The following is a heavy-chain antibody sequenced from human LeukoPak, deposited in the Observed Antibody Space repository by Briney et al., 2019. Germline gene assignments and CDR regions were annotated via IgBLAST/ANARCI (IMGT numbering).Heavy chain of an antibody. J-gene: IGHJ4*02. Sequence: ASVKVSFNASGYTFTVYYMHWVRHPPGQGPGLMGWINRNSGGTNYAQNFQGRVSMTRDTSISTAYMEVSRLRSDDTVVYYCAREDSSGYDYWGQGTLVTVSS. CDR3: AREDSSGYDY. CDR2: INRNSGGT. CDR1: GYTFTVYY. D-gene: IGHD3-22*01. V-gene: IGHV1-2*02.